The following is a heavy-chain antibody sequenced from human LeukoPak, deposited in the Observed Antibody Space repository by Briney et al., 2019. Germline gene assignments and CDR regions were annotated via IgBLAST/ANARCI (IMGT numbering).Heavy chain of an antibody. CDR1: GDSVSSNIAA. J-gene: IGHJ4*02. CDR3: ARQYDYGSRRFAIDY. Sequence: SQTLSLTCAISGDSVSSNIAAWNWIRQSPSRGLEWLGRTYYRSKWYTDYAVSVEGRITINPDTSKNQLSLQLNSVTPEDTAVYYCARQYDYGSRRFAIDYWGQGTLVTVSS. CDR2: TYYRSKWYT. D-gene: IGHD3-10*01. V-gene: IGHV6-1*01.